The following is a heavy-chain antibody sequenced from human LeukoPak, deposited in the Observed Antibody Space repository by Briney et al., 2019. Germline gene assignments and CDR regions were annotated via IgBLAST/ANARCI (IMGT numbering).Heavy chain of an antibody. CDR2: TYRDGST. V-gene: IGHV4-38-2*02. CDR1: GYSISSGYY. Sequence: SETLSLTCSVSGYSISSGYYWVWIRHPPGKGLEWIGTTYRDGSTYYNPSLRSRVTISVDTSKNQFSLKLTSVTAADTAVYYCARGGGFTLVRGVIGHNWFDPWGQGTLVTVSS. CDR3: ARGGGFTLVRGVIGHNWFDP. D-gene: IGHD3-10*01. J-gene: IGHJ5*02.